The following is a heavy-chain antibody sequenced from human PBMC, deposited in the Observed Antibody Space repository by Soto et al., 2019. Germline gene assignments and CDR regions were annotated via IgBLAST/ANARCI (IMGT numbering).Heavy chain of an antibody. CDR2: IDYEGTVT. CDR3: TRGPRPSSAGTGAY. V-gene: IGHV3-74*01. D-gene: IGHD6-13*01. CDR1: GFAFDSYW. J-gene: IGHJ4*02. Sequence: QLVESGGGLVQPGGSLRLSCAASGFAFDSYWMHWVRQVPGESPVWVSRIDYEGTVTTYADSVKGRFTISRDNAKNTLYLQMNNLRLDDAAVYYCTRGPRPSSAGTGAYWGQGTLVTVSS.